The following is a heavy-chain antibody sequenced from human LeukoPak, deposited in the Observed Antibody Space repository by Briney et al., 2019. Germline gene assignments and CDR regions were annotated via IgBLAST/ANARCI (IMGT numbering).Heavy chain of an antibody. CDR2: ISSSGSTI. CDR3: ARTDYDILTGYHYWYFDL. D-gene: IGHD3-9*01. CDR1: GFTFSDYY. V-gene: IGHV3-11*01. Sequence: GGSLRLSCAASGFTFSDYYMSWIRQAPGKGLEWVSYISSSGSTIYYADSVKGRFTISRDNGKNSLYLQMNSLRAEDTAVYYCARTDYDILTGYHYWYFDLWGRGTLVTVSS. J-gene: IGHJ2*01.